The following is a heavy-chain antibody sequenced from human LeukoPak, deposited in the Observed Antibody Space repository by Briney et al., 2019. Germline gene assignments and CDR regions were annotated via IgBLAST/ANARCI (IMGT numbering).Heavy chain of an antibody. CDR1: RFTFSSYT. CDR3: AREDATAFDY. J-gene: IGHJ4*02. V-gene: IGHV3-21*01. D-gene: IGHD4-17*01. Sequence: GGSLRLSCAASRFTFSSYTMNWVRQAPGKGLEWVSSISSSGTYIYYADSVKGRFSISRDNAKNSLYMQMNSLREEDRAVYYCAREDATAFDYWGQGTLVTVSS. CDR2: ISSSGTYI.